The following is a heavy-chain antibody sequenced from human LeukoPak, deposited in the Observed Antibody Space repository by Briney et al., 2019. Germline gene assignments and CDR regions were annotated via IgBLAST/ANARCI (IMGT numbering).Heavy chain of an antibody. CDR3: ARGVGYSHGSYYFAY. J-gene: IGHJ4*02. D-gene: IGHD5-18*01. CDR2: TFYRSKGSN. V-gene: IGHV6-1*01. Sequence: SQTLSLTCAISGDSVSSRSAAWNWIRQSPERGLEWLGRTFYRSKGSNEYAVSVKSRISIDPDTSKNQFSLQLTSVTHEDTAVYYCARGVGYSHGSYYFAYWGLGTLVTVSS. CDR1: GDSVSSRSAA.